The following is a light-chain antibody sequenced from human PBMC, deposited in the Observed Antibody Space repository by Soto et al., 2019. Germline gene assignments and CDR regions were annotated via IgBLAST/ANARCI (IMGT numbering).Light chain of an antibody. CDR1: SIDVGGYNY. Sequence: SVLTQPASVSGSPGQSITISCTGTSIDVGGYNYVSWYQQHPGKAPKLMIYDVSNRPSGVSNRFSGSKSGNTASLTISGLQTEDEADYYCSSYTSSSTRVFGTGTKVTVL. CDR2: DVS. CDR3: SSYTSSSTRV. V-gene: IGLV2-14*03. J-gene: IGLJ1*01.